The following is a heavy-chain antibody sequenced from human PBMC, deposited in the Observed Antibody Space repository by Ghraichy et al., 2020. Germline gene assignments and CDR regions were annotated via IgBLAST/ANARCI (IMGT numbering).Heavy chain of an antibody. CDR3: ARMKFGRAVAALDY. V-gene: IGHV3-21*01. CDR2: TTNSPTAG. Sequence: QAPGGGLGWVASTTNSPTAGYDAASVRGRFTISRDNAQNSLYLQMNSLRTEDTAVYYCARMKFGRAVAALDYWGQGTLVTV. D-gene: IGHD6-19*01. J-gene: IGHJ4*02.